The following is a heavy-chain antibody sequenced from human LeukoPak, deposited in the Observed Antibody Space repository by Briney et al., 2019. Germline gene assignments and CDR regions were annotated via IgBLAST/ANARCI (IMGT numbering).Heavy chain of an antibody. D-gene: IGHD5-18*01. CDR2: ISWNSDSI. Sequence: PGGSLRLSCAASGFTFDDYAMHWVRQAPGKGLEWVSGISWNSDSIVYADSVKGRFTISRDSAKNSLYLQMNSLRAEDMALYYCAKGYSYGITYYFDYWGQGTLVTVSS. J-gene: IGHJ4*02. V-gene: IGHV3-9*03. CDR3: AKGYSYGITYYFDY. CDR1: GFTFDDYA.